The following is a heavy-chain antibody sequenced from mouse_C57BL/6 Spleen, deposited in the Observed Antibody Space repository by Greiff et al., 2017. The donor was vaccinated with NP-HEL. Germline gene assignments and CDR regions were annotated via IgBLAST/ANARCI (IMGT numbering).Heavy chain of an antibody. CDR2: ISYDGSN. J-gene: IGHJ2*01. CDR3: ARDGSQEMQEPYYGSSNGVLYYFDY. Sequence: EVQLVESGPGLVKPSQSLSLTCSVTGYSITSGYYWNWIRQFPGNKLEWMGYISYDGSNNYNPSLKNRISITRDTSKNQFFLKLNSVTTEDTATYYCARDGSQEMQEPYYGSSNGVLYYFDYWGQGTTLTVSS. CDR1: GYSITSGYY. V-gene: IGHV3-6*01. D-gene: IGHD1-1*01.